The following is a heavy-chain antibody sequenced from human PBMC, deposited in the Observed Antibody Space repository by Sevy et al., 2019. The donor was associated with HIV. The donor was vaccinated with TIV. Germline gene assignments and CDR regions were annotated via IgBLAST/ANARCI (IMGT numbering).Heavy chain of an antibody. J-gene: IGHJ2*01. V-gene: IGHV4-59*01. CDR3: ARDWGTPAAHYWYFDL. Sequence: SETLSLTCTVSAVSITDYYWSWIRQPPGKGLEWIANIHYTGSTNYKPSLQSRVTISVDTSRNQFSRKLNSVTAADTAVYYCARDWGTPAAHYWYFDLWGRGTLVTVSS. D-gene: IGHD2-2*01. CDR2: IHYTGST. CDR1: AVSITDYY.